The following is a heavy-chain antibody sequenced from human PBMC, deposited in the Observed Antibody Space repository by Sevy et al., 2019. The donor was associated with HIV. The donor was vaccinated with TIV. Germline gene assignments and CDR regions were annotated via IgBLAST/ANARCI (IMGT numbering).Heavy chain of an antibody. D-gene: IGHD7-27*01. CDR2: AYYNGGT. Sequence: SETLSLTCTVSGGSLNTYGWSWIRQPPGKGLEWIGYAYYNGGTNYNPSLKSRLTILVGTSERQFSLQPSSVTPADTAVYYCGRDNWGSIDYWGQGVLVTVSS. CDR1: GGSLNTYG. V-gene: IGHV4-59*01. CDR3: GRDNWGSIDY. J-gene: IGHJ4*02.